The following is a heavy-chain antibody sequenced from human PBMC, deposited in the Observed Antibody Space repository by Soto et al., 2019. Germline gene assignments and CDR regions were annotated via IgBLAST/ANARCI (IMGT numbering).Heavy chain of an antibody. J-gene: IGHJ4*02. CDR3: SRDTIATKGTLYYFEV. CDR2: ILHDGENK. V-gene: IGHV3-30*03. Sequence: QVQLVQSGGGVVQPGGSLRLSCAASGFTLSDYAIHWLRQAPGKGLEWVAVILHDGENKYYTNSVEGRVTISRDSSKNTAFLQSNSLRVEDMAVYYCSRDTIATKGTLYYFEVWGQGNLVTVSS. D-gene: IGHD3-22*01. CDR1: GFTLSDYA.